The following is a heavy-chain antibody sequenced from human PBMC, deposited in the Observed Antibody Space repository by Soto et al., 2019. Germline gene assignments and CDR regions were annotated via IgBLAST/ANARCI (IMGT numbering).Heavy chain of an antibody. V-gene: IGHV1-69*01. Sequence: QVQLVQSGAEVKKPVSSVKVSCKASGGTFSSYAISWVRQAPGQGLEWMGGIIPIFGTANYAQKFQGRVTINADESTSTAYMERSSLRSEDTAVEYCARRDHDSSSYWRYYDYYGLDVWGQGTTVTVSS. J-gene: IGHJ6*02. CDR2: IIPIFGTA. D-gene: IGHD6-6*01. CDR1: GGTFSSYA. CDR3: ARRDHDSSSYWRYYDYYGLDV.